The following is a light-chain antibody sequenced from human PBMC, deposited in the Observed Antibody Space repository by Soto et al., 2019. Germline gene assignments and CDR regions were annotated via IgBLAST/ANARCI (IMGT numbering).Light chain of an antibody. J-gene: IGKJ3*01. CDR3: QQIHSVAFT. V-gene: IGKV1-39*01. Sequence: DSQMTQSPSSLSASVGDRVTITCRASQGISSYLNWYQQKQGKVHTLLIYGASTLQSGVPSRISGSGSGTDFTLTISRLQPEDFATIYCQQIHSVAFTVDRGTKMEFK. CDR2: GAS. CDR1: QGISSY.